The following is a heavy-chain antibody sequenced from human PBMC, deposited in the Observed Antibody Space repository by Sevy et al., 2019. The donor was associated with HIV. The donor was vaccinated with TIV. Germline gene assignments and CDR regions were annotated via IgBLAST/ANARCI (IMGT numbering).Heavy chain of an antibody. CDR1: GFTFSSYA. J-gene: IGHJ3*02. D-gene: IGHD2-21*01. Sequence: GGSLRLSCAASGFTFSSYAMHWVRQAPGKGLEWVAVISYDGSNKYYADSVKGRFTISRDNSKNTLYLQMNSLRAEDTAVYYCARDPVEAEFDFDAVDIWGEGTMVTVS. CDR3: ARDPVEAEFDFDAVDI. V-gene: IGHV3-30-3*01. CDR2: ISYDGSNK.